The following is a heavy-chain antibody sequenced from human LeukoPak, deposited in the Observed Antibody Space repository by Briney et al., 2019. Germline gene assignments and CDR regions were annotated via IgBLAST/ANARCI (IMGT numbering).Heavy chain of an antibody. CDR3: AREVPRLIGDGGSAFDI. J-gene: IGHJ3*02. Sequence: GASVKVSCKASGYTFTGYYMHWVRQAPGQGLEWMGWINPNSGGTNYAQKFQGRVTMTRDTSISTAYMELSRLRSDDTAVYYCAREVPRLIGDGGSAFDIWGQGTMVTVSS. CDR2: INPNSGGT. D-gene: IGHD3-10*01. CDR1: GYTFTGYY. V-gene: IGHV1-2*02.